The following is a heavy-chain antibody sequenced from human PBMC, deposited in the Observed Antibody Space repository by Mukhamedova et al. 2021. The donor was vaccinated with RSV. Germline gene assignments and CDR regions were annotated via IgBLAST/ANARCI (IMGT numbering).Heavy chain of an antibody. V-gene: IGHV5-51*01. D-gene: IGHD4-17*01. CDR2: IYPGDSDT. J-gene: IGHJ1*01. CDR3: ARHGDYIPVQH. Sequence: GKGLEWMGIIYPGDSDTRYSPSFQGQVTISADKSISTAYLQWSSLKASDTAMYYCARHGDYIPVQHWCQGTLVTVSS.